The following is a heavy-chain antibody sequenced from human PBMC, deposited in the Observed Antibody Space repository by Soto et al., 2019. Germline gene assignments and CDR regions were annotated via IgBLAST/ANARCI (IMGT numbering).Heavy chain of an antibody. V-gene: IGHV3-23*01. CDR3: AKDRIYGYNRGRPFDS. CDR2: IGSRGDST. CDR1: GFTFSSFA. D-gene: IGHD6-19*01. J-gene: IGHJ4*02. Sequence: EVQLLESGGGLVQPGGSLRLSCAASGFTFSSFAMSWVRQAPGKGLELVSAIGSRGDSTYYADSVKGRFTISRDNSKNTLYLQMNSLRAEDTAVYYCAKDRIYGYNRGRPFDSWGQGPLVTVSS.